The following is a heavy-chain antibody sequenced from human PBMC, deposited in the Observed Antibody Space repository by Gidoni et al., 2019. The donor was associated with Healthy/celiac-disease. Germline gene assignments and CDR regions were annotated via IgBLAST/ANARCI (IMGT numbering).Heavy chain of an antibody. V-gene: IGHV1-8*01. J-gene: IGHJ6*02. D-gene: IGHD3-3*01. CDR1: GYTFTSYD. CDR2: MNPNSGNT. Sequence: QVQLVQSGAEVKKPGASVKVSCKASGYTFTSYDINWVRQATGQGLEWMGWMNPNSGNTGYAQKFQGRVTMTRNTSISTAYMELSSLRSEDTAVYYCARISLLRFLEWLPRGYYYGMDVWGQGTTVTVSS. CDR3: ARISLLRFLEWLPRGYYYGMDV.